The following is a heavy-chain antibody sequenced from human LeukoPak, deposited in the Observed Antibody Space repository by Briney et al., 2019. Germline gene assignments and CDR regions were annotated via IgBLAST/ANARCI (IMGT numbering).Heavy chain of an antibody. CDR1: GGSFSSHA. V-gene: IGHV1-69*01. D-gene: IGHD4-23*01. CDR2: IIPIFGTA. Sequence: SVKVSCKASGGSFSSHAINWVRQAPGQGLEWMGGIIPIFGTANSAQKFQDRVTITAVESMSTVYMELSSLRSEDTAVYYCARGWLAESTVVTPYNYWGQGTLVTVSS. J-gene: IGHJ4*02. CDR3: ARGWLAESTVVTPYNY.